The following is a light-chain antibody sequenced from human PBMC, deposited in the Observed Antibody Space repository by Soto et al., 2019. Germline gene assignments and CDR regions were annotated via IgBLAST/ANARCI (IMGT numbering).Light chain of an antibody. J-gene: IGLJ2*01. Sequence: QSVLTQPASVSGSPGQSITIPCTGTSNDIGGYNYVSWCQQHPGKVPKLMIFDVSYRPSGISDRFSGSKSGNTASLTISGLQPEDEADYYCSSYGASSTLFGGGTKLTVL. CDR3: SSYGASSTL. CDR1: SNDIGGYNY. CDR2: DVS. V-gene: IGLV2-14*03.